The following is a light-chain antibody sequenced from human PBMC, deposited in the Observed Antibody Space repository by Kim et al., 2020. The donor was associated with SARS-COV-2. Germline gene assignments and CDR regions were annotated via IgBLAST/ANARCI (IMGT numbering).Light chain of an antibody. CDR1: QSVSRSY. V-gene: IGKV3-20*01. J-gene: IGKJ4*01. Sequence: LSPGERATLSCRASQSVSRSYLTWYQQKPGQAPRLLIYGASIRATGTPDRFSGSGSGTDFTLSISRLEPEDFAVYYCQHFGSSLTVGGGTKVDIK. CDR3: QHFGSSLT. CDR2: GAS.